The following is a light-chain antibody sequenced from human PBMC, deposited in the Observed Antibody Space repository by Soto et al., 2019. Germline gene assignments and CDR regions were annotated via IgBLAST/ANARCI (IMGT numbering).Light chain of an antibody. V-gene: IGKV3-20*01. Sequence: EIVLTQSPGTLSLSPVERGTLSFSAIQSISSSFLAWYQQKPGQAPRLLIYGASSRATGIPDRFSGTGSETDFTLTISRLEPEDFAVYYCQQYDNSPITFGQGTRLEIK. CDR3: QQYDNSPIT. CDR1: QSISSSF. CDR2: GAS. J-gene: IGKJ5*01.